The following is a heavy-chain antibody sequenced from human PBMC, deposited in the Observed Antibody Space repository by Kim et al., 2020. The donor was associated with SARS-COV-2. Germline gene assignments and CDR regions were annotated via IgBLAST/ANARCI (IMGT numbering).Heavy chain of an antibody. CDR2: ISYSGNS. D-gene: IGHD2-2*01. J-gene: IGHJ4*02. V-gene: IGHV4-31*03. Sequence: SETLSLTCSVSGGSIRSGGKFWTWIRQHPAKGLEWIGYISYSGNSHYSPSLRSRVSISLQTSENQFSLELTSVTAADTAVYYCARGQPLDYWGQGSVVT. CDR3: ARGQPLDY. CDR1: GGSIRSGGKF.